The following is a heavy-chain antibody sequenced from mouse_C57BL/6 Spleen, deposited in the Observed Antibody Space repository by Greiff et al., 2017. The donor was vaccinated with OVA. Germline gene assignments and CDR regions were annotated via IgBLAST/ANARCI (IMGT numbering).Heavy chain of an antibody. V-gene: IGHV1-59*01. CDR3: AREGGYWYFDV. CDR1: GYTFTSYW. J-gene: IGHJ1*03. CDR2: IDPSDSYT. Sequence: QVQLQQPGAELVRPGTSVKLSCKASGYTFTSYWMHWVKQRPGQGLEWIGVIDPSDSYTNYNQTFKGKATLTVDTSSSTAYMQLSSLTSEDSAVYYCAREGGYWYFDVWGTGTTVTVSS.